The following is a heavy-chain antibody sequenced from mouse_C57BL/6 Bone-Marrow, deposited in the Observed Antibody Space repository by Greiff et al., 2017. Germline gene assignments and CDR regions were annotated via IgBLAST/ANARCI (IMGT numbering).Heavy chain of an antibody. D-gene: IGHD1-1*01. Sequence: VQLQQSGAELVRPGASVKLSCTASGFNIKDDYMHWVKQRPEQGLEWIGWIDPENGDTEYASKFQGKATITADTSSNTAYLKLSSLTSEDTAVYYFTTFTTVVAGFVYWGQGTTLTVSS. J-gene: IGHJ2*01. CDR3: TTFTTVVAGFVY. V-gene: IGHV14-4*01. CDR1: GFNIKDDY. CDR2: IDPENGDT.